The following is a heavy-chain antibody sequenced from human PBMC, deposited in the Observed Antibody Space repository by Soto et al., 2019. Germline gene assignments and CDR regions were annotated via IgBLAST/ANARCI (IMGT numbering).Heavy chain of an antibody. CDR2: IRSKAYGGTT. CDR3: TRVLAGMDV. Sequence: GGSLRLSCTASGFTFGDYAMSWFSQAPGKGLEWVGFIRSKAYGGTTEYAASVKGRFTISRDDSKSIAYLQMNSLKTEDTAVYYCTRVLAGMDVWGQGTTVTVSS. J-gene: IGHJ6*02. CDR1: GFTFGDYA. D-gene: IGHD3-3*01. V-gene: IGHV3-49*03.